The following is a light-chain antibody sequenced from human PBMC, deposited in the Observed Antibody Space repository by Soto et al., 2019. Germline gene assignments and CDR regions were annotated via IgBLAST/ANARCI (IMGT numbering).Light chain of an antibody. CDR3: QQYASAPYT. Sequence: ESVWTQSPGTLSLSPGEIDTLSCRASQSVSSSYLAWNQQKPGQAPRLRIYCASSRATDVPDRFSGSGSGTDFTLAISRLEPEDFAVYYCQQYASAPYTFGKWTKLAI. V-gene: IGKV3-20*01. J-gene: IGKJ2*01. CDR1: QSVSSSY. CDR2: CAS.